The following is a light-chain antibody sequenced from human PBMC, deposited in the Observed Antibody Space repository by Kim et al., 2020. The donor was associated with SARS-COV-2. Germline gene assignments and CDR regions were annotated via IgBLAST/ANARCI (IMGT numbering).Light chain of an antibody. V-gene: IGKV1-33*01. CDR3: QQNDAFPIT. CDR1: QVIRKF. Sequence: ATVGDRVTITCQATQVIRKFLNWYQQRPGKAPQLLIYDVSNLQTGVPSRFSGSGYGTEFTLTISSLQPEDFATYYCQQNDAFPITFGQGTRLEIK. J-gene: IGKJ5*01. CDR2: DVS.